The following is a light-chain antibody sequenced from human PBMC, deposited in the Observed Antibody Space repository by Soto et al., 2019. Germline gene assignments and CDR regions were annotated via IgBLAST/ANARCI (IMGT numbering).Light chain of an antibody. V-gene: IGLV2-14*01. CDR3: SSYASTSTGV. J-gene: IGLJ1*01. CDR2: DVS. Sequence: QSALTQPASVSGSPGQSITISCTGASSDVGAYDFVSWYQQHPGKAPKLMLFDVSNRPSGVSNRFSGSKSGNTASLTISGLQAEDEADYYCSSYASTSTGVFGTGTKLTVL. CDR1: SSDVGAYDF.